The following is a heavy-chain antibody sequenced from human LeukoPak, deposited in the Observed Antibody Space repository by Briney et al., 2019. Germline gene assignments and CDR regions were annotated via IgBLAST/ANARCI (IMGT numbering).Heavy chain of an antibody. CDR3: AKDPFVGTTNYLDY. CDR1: GFTIDDFS. D-gene: IGHD1-26*01. V-gene: IGHV3-43*01. Sequence: GGSLRLSCAASGFTIDDFSMHWVRQAPGKGLAWVSLISWDGGITYYADSVKGRFTISRDNSKSSLYLQLNSLTPEDTALYYCAKDPFVGTTNYLDYWGQGTLVTVSS. J-gene: IGHJ4*02. CDR2: ISWDGGIT.